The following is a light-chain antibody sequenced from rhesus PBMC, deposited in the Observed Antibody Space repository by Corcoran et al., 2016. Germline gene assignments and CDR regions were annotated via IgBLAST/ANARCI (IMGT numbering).Light chain of an antibody. Sequence: DIQMTQSPSSLSASVGDTVTITCRASQSISSWLDWYQQKPGKAPKLLIKKASRLQSGVPSRFSGSGSGTDFTLPFSSLQPDDFATYYCLQCSSSPFAFGPGTKLDIQ. CDR2: KAS. CDR3: LQCSSSPFA. CDR1: QSISSW. V-gene: IGKV1-22*01. J-gene: IGKJ3*01.